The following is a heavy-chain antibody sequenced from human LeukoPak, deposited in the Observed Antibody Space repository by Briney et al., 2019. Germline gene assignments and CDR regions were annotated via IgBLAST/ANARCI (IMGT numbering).Heavy chain of an antibody. D-gene: IGHD3-10*01. V-gene: IGHV1-18*01. CDR2: ISAYNGNT. Sequence: GASVKVSCKASGYTFTSYGISWVRQAPGQGLEWMGWISAYNGNTNYAQQLQGRVTMTTDTSTSTAYMELRSLRSDDTAVYYCARTFRGYYGSGSYGMDVWGQGTTVTVSS. CDR3: ARTFRGYYGSGSYGMDV. J-gene: IGHJ6*02. CDR1: GYTFTSYG.